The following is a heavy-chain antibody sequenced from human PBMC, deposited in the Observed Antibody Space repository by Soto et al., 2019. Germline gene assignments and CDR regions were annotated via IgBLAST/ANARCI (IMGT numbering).Heavy chain of an antibody. Sequence: EVQLVESGRGLVQPGGSLRLSCQASGFTFDSYWMSWVRQAPGKGLEWVASIDQDGSEKYYVDSVKGRFTISRDNTKNSLYLQINSLRAEDTAVYYCARVRDDFWSGYALNYWGQGTLVTVSS. V-gene: IGHV3-7*01. D-gene: IGHD3-3*01. CDR2: IDQDGSEK. CDR3: ARVRDDFWSGYALNY. CDR1: GFTFDSYW. J-gene: IGHJ4*02.